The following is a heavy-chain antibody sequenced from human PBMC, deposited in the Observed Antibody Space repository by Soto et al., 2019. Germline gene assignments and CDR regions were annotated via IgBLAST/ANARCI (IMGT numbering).Heavy chain of an antibody. CDR2: MNPNSGNT. V-gene: IGHV1-8*01. D-gene: IGHD3-22*01. Sequence: ASVKVSCEASGYTFTSYDMNWVRQATGQGLEWMGWMNPNSGNTGYAQKFQGRVTMTRNTSISTAYMELSSLRSEDTAVYYCARTYYNSTTYYQQFDYWGQGTLVTVSS. CDR3: ARTYYNSTTYYQQFDY. J-gene: IGHJ4*02. CDR1: GYTFTSYD.